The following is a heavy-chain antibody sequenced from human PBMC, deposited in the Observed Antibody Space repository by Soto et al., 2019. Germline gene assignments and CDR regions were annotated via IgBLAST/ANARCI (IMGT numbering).Heavy chain of an antibody. J-gene: IGHJ4*02. CDR2: IYYSGST. D-gene: IGHD2-15*01. Sequence: QVHLQESGPGLVKPSETLSLTCTVSGGSVNTGTYYWIWIRQPPGKGLAWIGYIYYSGSTNYNPSLNRRVAMSSDTSKPHFSLRLTTVTAADTVVYYCARAASPRFPEYWGQGTLVSVSS. CDR3: ARAASPRFPEY. CDR1: GGSVNTGTYY. V-gene: IGHV4-61*01.